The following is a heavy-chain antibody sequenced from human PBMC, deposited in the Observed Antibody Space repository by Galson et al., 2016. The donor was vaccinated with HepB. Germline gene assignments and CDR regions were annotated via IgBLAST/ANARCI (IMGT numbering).Heavy chain of an antibody. J-gene: IGHJ5*02. Sequence: SLRLSCAASGFTFSNYYMHWVRQAPGKGLEWVSSISSSSKDIYYADSVKGRFTISRANANNSLFLQMNSLRAEDTAVYFCARDRGIAAGGWFDPWGQGTQVTVSS. D-gene: IGHD6-13*01. CDR1: GFTFSNYY. V-gene: IGHV3-21*01. CDR3: ARDRGIAAGGWFDP. CDR2: ISSSSKDI.